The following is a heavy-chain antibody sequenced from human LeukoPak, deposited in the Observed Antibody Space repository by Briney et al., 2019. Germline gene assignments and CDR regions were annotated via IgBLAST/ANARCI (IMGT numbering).Heavy chain of an antibody. J-gene: IGHJ6*04. CDR2: INHSGST. CDR1: GGSFSGYY. V-gene: IGHV4-34*01. Sequence: SQTLSLTCAVYGGSFSGYYWSWIRQPPGKGLEWIGEINHSGSTNYNPSLKSRVTISVDTSKNQFSPKLSSVTAADTAVYYCARGPYSNYGIMDVWGKGTTVTVSS. D-gene: IGHD4-11*01. CDR3: ARGPYSNYGIMDV.